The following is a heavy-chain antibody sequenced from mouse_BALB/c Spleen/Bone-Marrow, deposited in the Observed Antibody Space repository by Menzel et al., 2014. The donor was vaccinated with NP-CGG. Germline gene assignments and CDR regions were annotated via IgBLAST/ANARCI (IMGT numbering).Heavy chain of an antibody. V-gene: IGHV6-6*02. CDR2: IKLKSNNHAT. CDR1: GFTFSNYW. Sequence: EVKLVESGGGLVQPGGSMKLSCVASGFTFSNYWMNWVRQSPEKGLEWVAEIKLKSNNHATHYAESVKGRFTISRDDSKSSVYLQMSNLRAEDTGIYYCTRLDYDWFAYWGQGTLVTVSA. J-gene: IGHJ3*01. D-gene: IGHD2-4*01. CDR3: TRLDYDWFAY.